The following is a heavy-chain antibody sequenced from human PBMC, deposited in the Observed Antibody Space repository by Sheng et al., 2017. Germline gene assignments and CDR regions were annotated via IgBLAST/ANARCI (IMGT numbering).Heavy chain of an antibody. CDR3: ARGMSSVWYYFDY. Sequence: QVQLQESGPGLVKPSQTLSLTCTVSGGSISGASYYWSWIRQPAGKGLEWIGRIYTSGSTNYNPSLKSRVTISLDTSKNQFSLKLSSVTAADTAMYYCARGMSSVWYYFDYWGQGTLVTVSS. J-gene: IGHJ4*02. CDR2: IYTSGST. CDR1: GGSISGASYY. D-gene: IGHD6-19*01. V-gene: IGHV4-61*02.